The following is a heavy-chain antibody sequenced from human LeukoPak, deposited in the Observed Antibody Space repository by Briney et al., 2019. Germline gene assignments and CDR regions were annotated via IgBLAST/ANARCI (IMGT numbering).Heavy chain of an antibody. D-gene: IGHD2-15*01. J-gene: IGHJ5*02. CDR1: GGTFSSYA. CDR2: IIPIFGTA. Sequence: GASVKVSCKASGGTFSSYAISWVRQAPGQGLEWMGGIIPIFGTANYAQKFQGRVTITTDESTSTAYMELSSLRSEDAAVYYCARDVVVVAANWFDPWGQGTLVTVSS. CDR3: ARDVVVVAANWFDP. V-gene: IGHV1-69*05.